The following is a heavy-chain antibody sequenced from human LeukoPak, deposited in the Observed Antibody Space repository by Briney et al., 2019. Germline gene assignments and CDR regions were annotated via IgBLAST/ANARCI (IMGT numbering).Heavy chain of an antibody. CDR1: GFTFSGST. J-gene: IGHJ4*02. CDR3: TRDQTPYY. V-gene: IGHV3-21*03. CDR2: ISTSSSYI. Sequence: PGGSLRLSCAASGFTFSGSTMNWVRQAPGKGLEWVSFISTSSSYIYYADSVRGRFTISRDNAKNSLYLQMNSLKTEDTAVYYCTRDQTPYYWGQGTLVTVSS.